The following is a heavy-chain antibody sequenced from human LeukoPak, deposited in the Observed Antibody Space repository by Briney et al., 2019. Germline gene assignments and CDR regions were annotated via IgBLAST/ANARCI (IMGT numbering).Heavy chain of an antibody. D-gene: IGHD2-21*01. CDR1: GGSISSGGYY. Sequence: PSETLSLTCTVSGGSISSGGYYWSWIRQHPGKGLEWIGYIYYSGSTYYNPSLKSRVTISVDTSKNQFSLKLSSVTAADAAVYYCARDFSNCGVDYWGQGTLVTVSS. CDR3: ARDFSNCGVDY. CDR2: IYYSGST. V-gene: IGHV4-31*03. J-gene: IGHJ4*02.